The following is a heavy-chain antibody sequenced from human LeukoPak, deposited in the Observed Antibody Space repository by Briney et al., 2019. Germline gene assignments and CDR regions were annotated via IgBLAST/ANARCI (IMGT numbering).Heavy chain of an antibody. D-gene: IGHD3-9*01. CDR3: ARAADYDILTGYPTPLHY. CDR1: GFTVSSNY. V-gene: IGHV3-53*01. Sequence: PGGSLSLSWAAAGFTVSSNYMSWVRHAPGKGLEWVSVIYSWGSTYYADSVKGRFTISRDNSKNTLNLQMNSLRAEDTAVYYCARAADYDILTGYPTPLHYWGQGTLGTVSS. J-gene: IGHJ4*02. CDR2: IYSWGST.